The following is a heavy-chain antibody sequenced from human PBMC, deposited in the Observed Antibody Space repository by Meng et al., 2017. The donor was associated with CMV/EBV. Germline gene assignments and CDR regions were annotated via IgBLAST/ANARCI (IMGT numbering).Heavy chain of an antibody. Sequence: GSLRLSCTVPGGSISSSSYYWGWIRQPPGKGLEWIGSIYYSGSTYYNPSLKSRVTISVDTSKNQFSLKLSSVTAADTAVYYCARGIIAAAASSVDYYYYGMDVWGQGTTVTVSS. CDR3: ARGIIAAAASSVDYYYYGMDV. J-gene: IGHJ6*02. D-gene: IGHD6-13*01. CDR1: GGSISSSSYY. CDR2: IYYSGST. V-gene: IGHV4-39*07.